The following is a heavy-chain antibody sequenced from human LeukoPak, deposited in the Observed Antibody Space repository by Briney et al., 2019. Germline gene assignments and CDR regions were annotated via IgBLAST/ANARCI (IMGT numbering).Heavy chain of an antibody. J-gene: IGHJ4*02. V-gene: IGHV4-61*02. CDR3: AAGSNFDY. CDR1: NYSINNGYY. D-gene: IGHD3-10*01. Sequence: PSETLSLTCTVSNYSINNGYYWSWIRQPAGKGLEWIGRIYTSGSTNYNPSLKSRVTISVDTSKNQFSLKLSSVTAADTAVYYCAAGSNFDYWGQGTLVTVSS. CDR2: IYTSGST.